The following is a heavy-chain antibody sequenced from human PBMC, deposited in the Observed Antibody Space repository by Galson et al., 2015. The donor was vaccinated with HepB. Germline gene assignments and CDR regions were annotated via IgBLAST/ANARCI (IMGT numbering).Heavy chain of an antibody. J-gene: IGHJ3*02. CDR1: GYTFTSYG. D-gene: IGHD2-15*01. V-gene: IGHV1-18*01. CDR3: ARDLAALRGSEAFDI. CDR2: ISAYNGNT. Sequence: VKVSYKASGYTFTSYGISWVRQAPGQGLEWMGWISAYNGNTNYAQKLQGRVTMTTDTSTSTAYMELRSLRSDDTAVYYCARDLAALRGSEAFDIWGQGTMVTVSS.